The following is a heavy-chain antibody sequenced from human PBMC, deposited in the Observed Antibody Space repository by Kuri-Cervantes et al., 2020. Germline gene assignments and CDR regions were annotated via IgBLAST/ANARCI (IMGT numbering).Heavy chain of an antibody. D-gene: IGHD5-24*01. J-gene: IGHJ6*02. V-gene: IGHV3-48*04. Sequence: GGSLRLSCAASGFTFSSYAMHWVRQAPGKGLEWVSYISSSGNTIYYADSVKGRFTISRDDAKNSLYLQMNSLRAEDTAMYYCARKMATRSYYYYNGLDVWGQGTTVTVSS. CDR1: GFTFSSYA. CDR3: ARKMATRSYYYYNGLDV. CDR2: ISSSGNTI.